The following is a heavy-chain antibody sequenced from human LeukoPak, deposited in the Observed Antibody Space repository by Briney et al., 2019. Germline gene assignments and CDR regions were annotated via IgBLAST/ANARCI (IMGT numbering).Heavy chain of an antibody. D-gene: IGHD2-2*01. J-gene: IGHJ6*03. V-gene: IGHV5-51*01. CDR2: IYPGDSDT. CDR1: GYSFTSYR. CDR3: VRLNAQPYYYYYYMDV. Sequence: GESLKISCKGSGYSFTSYRIGWVRQMPGKGLEWMGIIYPGDSDTRYSPSFQGQVTISADKSISTAYLQWSSLKASDTAMYYCVRLNAQPYYYYYYMDVWGKGTTVTVSS.